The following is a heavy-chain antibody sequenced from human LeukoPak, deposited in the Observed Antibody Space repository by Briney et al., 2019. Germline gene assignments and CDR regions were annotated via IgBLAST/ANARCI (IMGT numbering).Heavy chain of an antibody. CDR3: ARDPGGGYYFDY. Sequence: SVKVSCKASGGTFSSYAISWVRQAPGQGLEWMGGIIPIFGTANYAQKFQGRVTITADESTSTAYMELSSLRSEDTAVYYCARDPGGGYYFDYWGQGTLVTVSS. CDR2: IIPIFGTA. J-gene: IGHJ4*02. CDR1: GGTFSSYA. V-gene: IGHV1-69*13. D-gene: IGHD2-8*02.